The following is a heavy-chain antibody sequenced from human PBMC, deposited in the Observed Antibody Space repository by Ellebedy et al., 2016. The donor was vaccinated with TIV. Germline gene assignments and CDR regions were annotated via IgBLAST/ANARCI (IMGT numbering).Heavy chain of an antibody. Sequence: ASVKVSXKASGYSFTTYYFHWLRQAPGQGLEWMGIINPSGGSTSYAQKFKGKVTMTRDTSTSTFYMELSSLRSEDTAVYYCARGGTTTNSWYPLGDYWGQGTLVTVSS. CDR3: ARGGTTTNSWYPLGDY. J-gene: IGHJ4*02. D-gene: IGHD6-13*01. CDR2: INPSGGST. CDR1: GYSFTTYY. V-gene: IGHV1-46*01.